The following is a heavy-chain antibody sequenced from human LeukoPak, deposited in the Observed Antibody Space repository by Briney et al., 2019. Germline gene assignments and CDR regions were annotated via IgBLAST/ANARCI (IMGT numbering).Heavy chain of an antibody. CDR2: IYYSGST. CDR1: GGSISSYY. Sequence: SETLSLSCTVSGGSISSYYWSWIRQPPGKGLEWIGYIYYSGSTNYNPSLKSRVTISVDTSKNQFSLKLSSVTAADTAVYYCARAGSGWELALDYWGQGTLVTVSS. CDR3: ARAGSGWELALDY. V-gene: IGHV4-59*01. J-gene: IGHJ4*02. D-gene: IGHD1-26*01.